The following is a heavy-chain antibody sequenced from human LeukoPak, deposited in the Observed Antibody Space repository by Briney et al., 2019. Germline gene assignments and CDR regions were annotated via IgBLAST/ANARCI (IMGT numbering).Heavy chain of an antibody. D-gene: IGHD3-10*01. J-gene: IGHJ4*02. CDR2: MNPNSGNT. CDR1: GYTFTSYD. CDR3: AGESGFYASGSRY. Sequence: ASVKVSCKASGYTFTSYDITWVRQATGQGLEWMGWMNPNSGNTGYAQRFQGRVTMTRNTSINTAYMELSSLRSEDTALYYCAGESGFYASGSRYWGQGTLVTVSS. V-gene: IGHV1-8*01.